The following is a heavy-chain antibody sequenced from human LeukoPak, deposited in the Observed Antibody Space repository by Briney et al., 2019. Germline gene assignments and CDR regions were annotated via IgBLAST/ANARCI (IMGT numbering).Heavy chain of an antibody. CDR2: ISYDGSNK. J-gene: IGHJ6*03. CDR1: GLTFSSYG. CDR3: ARVHSSSWSLYYYYYMDV. V-gene: IGHV3-33*05. D-gene: IGHD6-13*01. Sequence: GGSLRLSCAASGLTFSSYGMHWVRQAPGKGLEWVAVISYDGSNKYYADSVKGRFTISRDNSKNTLYLQMNSLRAEDTAAYYCARVHSSSWSLYYYYYMDVWGKGTTVTVSS.